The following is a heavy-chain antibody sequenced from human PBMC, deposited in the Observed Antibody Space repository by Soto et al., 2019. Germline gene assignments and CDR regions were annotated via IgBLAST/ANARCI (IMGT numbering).Heavy chain of an antibody. J-gene: IGHJ4*02. D-gene: IGHD3-10*01. V-gene: IGHV1-69*02. CDR1: GDTFNCYT. Sequence: QVQLVQCGAEVKKPGSSVKVSCKASGDTFNCYTISWVRQAPGQGLEWMGRIIPMLGMSNYAQKFQDRVTIIAHKSTSTAYMHLSSLRSEDTAIYYCATSYGSGSRPFDYWGQGTLVTVSS. CDR3: ATSYGSGSRPFDY. CDR2: IIPMLGMS.